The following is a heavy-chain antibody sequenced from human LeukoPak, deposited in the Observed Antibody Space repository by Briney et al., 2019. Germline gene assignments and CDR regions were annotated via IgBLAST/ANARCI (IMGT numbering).Heavy chain of an antibody. Sequence: TGGSLRLSCAASGFTVSSNYMSWVRQAPGKGLEWVSVIYSGGSTYYADSVKGRFTISRDNSKNTLYLQMNSLTAEDTAVYYCARNGPGGYYFDFWGQGTLVTVSS. J-gene: IGHJ4*02. V-gene: IGHV3-66*01. CDR2: IYSGGST. CDR3: ARNGPGGYYFDF. CDR1: GFTVSSNY. D-gene: IGHD2-8*02.